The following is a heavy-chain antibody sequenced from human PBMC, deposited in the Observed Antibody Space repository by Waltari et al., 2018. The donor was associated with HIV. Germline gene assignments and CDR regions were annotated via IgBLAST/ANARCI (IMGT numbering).Heavy chain of an antibody. Sequence: QVTLKESGPALMRPTQTLTLTCTFSGFSLRTTGMRVSWIRQPPGKALEWLADIDWNDNKFFNTSLTTRLTISEDSSKNQVVLSVTNVDPVDTGTYFCARTAFRSSPDWGQGILVTVSS. D-gene: IGHD6-13*01. CDR3: ARTAFRSSPD. CDR1: GFSLRTTGMR. CDR2: IDWNDNK. J-gene: IGHJ4*02. V-gene: IGHV2-70*04.